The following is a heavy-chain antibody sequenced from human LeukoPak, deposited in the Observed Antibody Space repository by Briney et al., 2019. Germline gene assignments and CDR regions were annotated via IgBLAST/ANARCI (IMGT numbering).Heavy chain of an antibody. D-gene: IGHD3-22*01. CDR1: GGSITTYY. J-gene: IGHJ5*02. Sequence: PSETLSLTCTVSGGSITTYYWTWIRQPPGKGLDWIGDIYYNGNSNYNPSLKSRVTLSVDTSKNQFSLKLSSVTAADTAVYYCASCITMTLCNRWGQGTLVTVSS. V-gene: IGHV4-59*01. CDR3: ASCITMTLCNR. CDR2: IYYNGNS.